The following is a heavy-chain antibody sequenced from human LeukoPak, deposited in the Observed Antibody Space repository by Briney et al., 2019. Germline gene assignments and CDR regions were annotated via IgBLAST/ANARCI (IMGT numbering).Heavy chain of an antibody. CDR1: GGSISSGSYY. CDR2: IYTSGST. Sequence: SETLSLTCTVSGGSISSGSYYWSWIRQPAGKGLEWIGRIYTSGSTNYNPSLKSRVTISVDTSKNQFSLKLSSVTAADTAVYYCARRGVVAYFDYWGQGTLVTVSS. D-gene: IGHD2-15*01. CDR3: ARRGVVAYFDY. J-gene: IGHJ4*02. V-gene: IGHV4-61*02.